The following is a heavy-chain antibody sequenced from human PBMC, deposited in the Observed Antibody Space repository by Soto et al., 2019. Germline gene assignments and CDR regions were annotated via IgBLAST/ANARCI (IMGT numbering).Heavy chain of an antibody. D-gene: IGHD6-19*01. J-gene: IGHJ3*02. V-gene: IGHV3-30*18. CDR1: GFTFSSYG. Sequence: QVQVVESGGGVVQPGRSLRLSCVASGFTFSSYGMHWVRQAPGKGLEWMAVISYDGSNKYYADSVKGRFTISRDKSENTLYLQMNSMRAEDTAVYYCAKGEEQWLVRVAFDIWGQGTMVTVSS. CDR3: AKGEEQWLVRVAFDI. CDR2: ISYDGSNK.